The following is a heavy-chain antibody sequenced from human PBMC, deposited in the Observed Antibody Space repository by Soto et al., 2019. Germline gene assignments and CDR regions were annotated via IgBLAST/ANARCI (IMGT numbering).Heavy chain of an antibody. D-gene: IGHD6-19*01. CDR2: ISAYNGNT. CDR3: ARGLLAVAGFVPHFYY. Sequence: ASVKVSCKASGYTFTSYDISWVRQAPGQGLEWMGWISAYNGNTNYAQKLQGRVTMTTDTSTSTAYMELRSLRSDDTAVYYCARGLLAVAGFVPHFYYWSQGTLDTVSS. V-gene: IGHV1-18*01. J-gene: IGHJ4*02. CDR1: GYTFTSYD.